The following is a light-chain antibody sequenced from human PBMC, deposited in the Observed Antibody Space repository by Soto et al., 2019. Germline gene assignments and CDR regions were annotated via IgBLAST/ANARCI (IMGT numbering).Light chain of an antibody. V-gene: IGKV1-9*01. CDR2: AAS. J-gene: IGKJ3*01. CDR1: QTISTW. Sequence: DIQMTQSPSTLSGSVGDRVTNACRTSQTISTWMSWYQQKPGKAPKLLIHAASTLQSGVPSRFSGSGSGTDFTLTISSLQPEDFATYYCQQLNSYPFTFGPGTKVDIK. CDR3: QQLNSYPFT.